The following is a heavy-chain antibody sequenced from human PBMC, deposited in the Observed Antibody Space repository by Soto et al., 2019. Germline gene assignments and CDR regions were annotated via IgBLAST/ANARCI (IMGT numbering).Heavy chain of an antibody. J-gene: IGHJ4*02. CDR1: GYTFTGYY. D-gene: IGHD3-3*01. CDR2: INPNSGGT. V-gene: IGHV1-2*02. CDR3: ARVGXNKYYDFWSGYLQPFGY. Sequence: ASVKVSCKGSGYTFTGYYMHWVRQAPGQGLEWMGWINPNSGGTNYAQKFQGRVTMTRDTSISTAYMELSRLRSDDTAVYYCARVGXNKYYDFWSGYLQPFGYWGQGTLVTVSS.